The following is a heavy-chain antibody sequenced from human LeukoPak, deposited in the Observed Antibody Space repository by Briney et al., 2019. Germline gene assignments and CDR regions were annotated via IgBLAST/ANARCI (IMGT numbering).Heavy chain of an antibody. CDR2: ISGTGGST. Sequence: TGGSLRLSCAASGFTFSSYAMSWVRQAPGKGLEWVSAISGTGGSTYSADSVKGRFTNSRDNSKNTLYLQMNSLRAEDTAVYYCAKVGDSTFDYWGQGTLVTVSS. V-gene: IGHV3-23*01. J-gene: IGHJ4*02. CDR1: GFTFSSYA. D-gene: IGHD4-17*01. CDR3: AKVGDSTFDY.